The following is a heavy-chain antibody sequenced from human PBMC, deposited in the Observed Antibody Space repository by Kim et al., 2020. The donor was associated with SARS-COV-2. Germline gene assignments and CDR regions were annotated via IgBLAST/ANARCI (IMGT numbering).Heavy chain of an antibody. V-gene: IGHV3-9*01. D-gene: IGHD2-15*01. Sequence: GGSLRLSCAASGFTFDDYAMHWVRQLPGKGLEWVSRISWNSGRIGYADSVEGRFTISRDNAKDSLYLQMNSLRVEDTALYYCAKAKTGDGGFMDVWGKGT. CDR3: AKAKTGDGGFMDV. J-gene: IGHJ6*03. CDR2: ISWNSGRI. CDR1: GFTFDDYA.